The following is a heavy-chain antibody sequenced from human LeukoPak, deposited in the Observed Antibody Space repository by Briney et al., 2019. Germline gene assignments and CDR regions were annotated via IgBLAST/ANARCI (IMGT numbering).Heavy chain of an antibody. CDR2: MNPNSGNT. J-gene: IGHJ6*02. CDR1: GYTCTSYY. Sequence: GASVKVSCKASGYTCTSYYINWVRQATGQGIEWMGWMNPNSGNTGYAQKFQGRVTMTRNTSISTAYMELSSLRSEDTAVYYCAREAVSSYGMDVWGQGTTVTVSS. D-gene: IGHD4-23*01. CDR3: AREAVSSYGMDV. V-gene: IGHV1-8*01.